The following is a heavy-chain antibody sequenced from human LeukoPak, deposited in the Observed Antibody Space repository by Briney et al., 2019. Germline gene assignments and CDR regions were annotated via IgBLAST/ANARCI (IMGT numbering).Heavy chain of an antibody. CDR2: IIPIFGTA. V-gene: IGHV1-69*06. CDR3: ATSRGVWYSSSLGGNAFDI. D-gene: IGHD6-13*01. Sequence: SVKVSCKASGGTFSSYAISWVRQAPGQGLEWMGGIIPIFGTANYAQKFQGRVTMTEDTSTDTAYMELSSLRSEDTAVYYCATSRGVWYSSSLGGNAFDIWGQGTMVTVSS. CDR1: GGTFSSYA. J-gene: IGHJ3*02.